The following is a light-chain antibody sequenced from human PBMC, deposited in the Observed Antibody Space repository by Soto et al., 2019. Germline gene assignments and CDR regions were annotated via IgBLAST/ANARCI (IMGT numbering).Light chain of an antibody. V-gene: IGLV1-47*01. CDR1: RSNNGSNY. CDR3: AAWDDNLSGWV. J-gene: IGLJ3*02. CDR2: RNN. Sequence: QSVLTQPPSASGTPGQRVPISCSGTRSNNGSNYVYWYQQPPGTAPKLIIYRNNQRPSGVPAGYSGSKTGTSASLAISGPGSEDEADHYCAAWDDNLSGWVFGAGTKLTVL.